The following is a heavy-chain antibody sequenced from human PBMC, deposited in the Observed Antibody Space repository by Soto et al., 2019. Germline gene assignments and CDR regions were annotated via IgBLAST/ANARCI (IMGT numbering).Heavy chain of an antibody. CDR3: RRSSRYSTDV. J-gene: IGHJ6*02. D-gene: IGHD6-13*01. V-gene: IGHV4-39*01. Sequence: SETLSLTCTVSGDSIRSSSYWGWIRQPPGKGLEWIGSIHSTGNTYYNPSLNSQVTISVDTSKNQFSLNVISVTAADTAVYYCRRSSRYSTDVWGQGTTVTVSS. CDR2: IHSTGNT. CDR1: GDSIRSSSY.